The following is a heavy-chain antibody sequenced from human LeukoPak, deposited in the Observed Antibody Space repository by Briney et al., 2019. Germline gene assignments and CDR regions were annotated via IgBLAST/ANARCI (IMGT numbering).Heavy chain of an antibody. V-gene: IGHV3-21*01. Sequence: AXGXXXEWVSSXSSSSSYIYYADSVKGRFTISRDNAKNSLYLQMNSLRAEDTAVYYCARYCSGGSCYHRDYYGMDVWGQGTTVTVSS. CDR3: ARYCSGGSCYHRDYYGMDV. D-gene: IGHD2-15*01. J-gene: IGHJ6*02. CDR2: XSSSSSYI.